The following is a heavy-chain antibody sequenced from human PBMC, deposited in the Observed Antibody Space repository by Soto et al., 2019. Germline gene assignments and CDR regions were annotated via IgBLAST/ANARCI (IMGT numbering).Heavy chain of an antibody. CDR3: AKHSAVYYY. CDR1: GISSGSYA. CDR2: ISGTGSST. V-gene: IGHV3-23*01. J-gene: IGHJ6*01. D-gene: IGHD1-26*01. Sequence: SSAASGISSGSYAMTWCRQASAKGLEWDSSISGTGSSTYYADSVKGRFTIPRGNSKNTLYLQMNSLRADATAVYYCAKHSAVYYY.